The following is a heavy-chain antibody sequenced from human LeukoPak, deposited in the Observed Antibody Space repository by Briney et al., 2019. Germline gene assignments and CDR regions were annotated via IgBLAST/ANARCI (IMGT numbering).Heavy chain of an antibody. CDR3: AHSVHDWYSSSWYFDY. V-gene: IGHV2-5*02. CDR2: IYWDDDK. J-gene: IGHJ4*02. D-gene: IGHD6-13*01. Sequence: VSGPTLVKPTQTLTLTCTFSGFSLSTSGVGVGWIRQPPGKALEWLALIYWDDDKRYSPSLKSRLTITKDTSKNQVVLTMTNMDPVDTATYYCAHSVHDWYSSSWYFDYWGQGTLVTVSS. CDR1: GFSLSTSGVG.